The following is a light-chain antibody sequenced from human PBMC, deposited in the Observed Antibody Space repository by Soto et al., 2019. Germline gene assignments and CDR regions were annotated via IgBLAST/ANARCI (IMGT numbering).Light chain of an antibody. CDR1: SGSVSTTYY. J-gene: IGLJ3*02. CDR3: ALYLGGGSWV. V-gene: IGLV8-61*01. Sequence: QTVVTQEPSFSGSPGRTVTLTCGLSSGSVSTTYYPSWYQQTPGQAPRTLIYSTNTRSSGVPDRFSGSILGNKAALTITGAQADDESDYFCALYLGGGSWVFGGGTKVTVL. CDR2: STN.